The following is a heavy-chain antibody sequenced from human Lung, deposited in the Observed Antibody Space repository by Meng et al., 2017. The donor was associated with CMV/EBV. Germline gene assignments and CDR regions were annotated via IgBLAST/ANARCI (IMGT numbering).Heavy chain of an antibody. J-gene: IGHJ4*02. V-gene: IGHV3-21*01. CDR1: GFTFSSYT. CDR2: ISTRSSYI. Sequence: GGSLRLXXAASGFTFSSYTMNWVRQAPGKGLEWVSSISTRSSYIYYADSVKGRFTVSRDNAKNSLYLQMNSLIAEDTAVYYCARHNYLWGSYPVDYWGQGPLVTVSS. D-gene: IGHD3-16*02. CDR3: ARHNYLWGSYPVDY.